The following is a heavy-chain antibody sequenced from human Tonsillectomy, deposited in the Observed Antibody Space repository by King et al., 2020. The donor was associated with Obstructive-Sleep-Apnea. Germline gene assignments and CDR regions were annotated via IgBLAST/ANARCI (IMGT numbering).Heavy chain of an antibody. CDR3: ASTQVGTTPSYFDY. J-gene: IGHJ4*02. CDR2: LDPSDSYT. Sequence: QLVQSGAEVKKPGESLRISCKGSGYSFTSYWISWVRQMPGKGLEWMGRLDPSDSYTNYSPSFQGHVTISADKSISTAYLQWSSLKASATAMYYCASTQVGTTPSYFDYWGQGTLVTVSS. CDR1: GYSFTSYW. V-gene: IGHV5-10-1*01. D-gene: IGHD1-26*01.